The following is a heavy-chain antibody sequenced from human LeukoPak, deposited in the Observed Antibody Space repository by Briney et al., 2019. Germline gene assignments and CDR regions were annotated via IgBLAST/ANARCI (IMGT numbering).Heavy chain of an antibody. V-gene: IGHV3-64*01. CDR2: ISSNGGST. CDR3: AKGYYDYVWGSYYFDY. Sequence: PGGSLRLSCAASGFTFSSYAMHWVRQAPGKGLEYVSAISSNGGSTYYANSVKGRFTISRDNSKNTLYLQMNSLRAEDTAVYYCAKGYYDYVWGSYYFDYWGQGTLVTVSS. J-gene: IGHJ4*02. D-gene: IGHD3-16*01. CDR1: GFTFSSYA.